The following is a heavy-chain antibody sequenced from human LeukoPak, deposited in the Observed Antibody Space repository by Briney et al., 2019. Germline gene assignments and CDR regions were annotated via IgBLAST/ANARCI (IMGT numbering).Heavy chain of an antibody. CDR3: ARDSSGYYWFDP. J-gene: IGHJ5*02. CDR2: IYHSGTT. V-gene: IGHV4-31*03. CDR1: GVSISSGGF. D-gene: IGHD3-22*01. Sequence: SQTLSLTCTVSGVSISSGGFWNWIRQHPRKGLEWIGYIYHSGTTCYNPSLKSRVTISVDTSKNQFSLKLSSVTAADTAVYYCARDSSGYYWFDPWGQGTLVTVSS.